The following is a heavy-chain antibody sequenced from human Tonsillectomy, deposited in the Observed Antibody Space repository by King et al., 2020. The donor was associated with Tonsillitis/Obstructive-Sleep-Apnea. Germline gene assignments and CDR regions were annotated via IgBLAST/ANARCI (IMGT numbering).Heavy chain of an antibody. Sequence: VQLVESGGGLVQSGGSLRLSCAASGFTISSYWMSWVRQAPGKGLEWVANIKQDGSEKHYVDSVKGRFTISRDNAKNSLYLQLNSLRAEDTAVYYCAREGGYGMGFDYWGQGTLVTDSS. J-gene: IGHJ4*02. CDR3: AREGGYGMGFDY. CDR1: GFTISSYW. V-gene: IGHV3-7*01. CDR2: IKQDGSEK. D-gene: IGHD3-16*01.